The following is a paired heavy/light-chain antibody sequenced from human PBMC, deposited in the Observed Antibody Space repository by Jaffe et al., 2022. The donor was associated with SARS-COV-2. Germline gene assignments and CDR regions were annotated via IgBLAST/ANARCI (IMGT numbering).Light chain of an antibody. CDR2: DNN. CDR1: SSDIGNNH. J-gene: IGLJ3*02. CDR3: GTWDSSLSGKV. Sequence: QSVLTQPPSVSAAPGQKVTISCSGSSSDIGNNHVCWYQQLPGTAPQLLIYDNNERPSGIPDRFSGSKSGTSATLGITGLQTGDEGDYYCGTWDSSLSGKVFGGGTKLTVL. V-gene: IGLV1-51*01.
Heavy chain of an antibody. Sequence: QVQLQESGPGLVKPSGTLSLTCAVSGGSISSTNWWSWVRQPPGKGLEWIGEIYHNGGTNYNPSLKSRVTILVDKSKNQFSLKLSSVTAADTAVYHCARNVGATGLDSWGQGTLVTVSS. CDR1: GGSISSTNW. CDR2: IYHNGGT. V-gene: IGHV4-4*02. D-gene: IGHD1-26*01. CDR3: ARNVGATGLDS. J-gene: IGHJ4*02.